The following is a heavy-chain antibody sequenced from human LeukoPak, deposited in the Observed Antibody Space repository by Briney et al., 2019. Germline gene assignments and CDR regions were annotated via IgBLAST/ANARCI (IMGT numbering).Heavy chain of an antibody. V-gene: IGHV1-18*01. CDR1: GYTFTSYG. D-gene: IGHD2-21*02. CDR3: ARAAAGGDFCDP. J-gene: IGHJ5*02. CDR2: ISTYSGRT. Sequence: ASVKVSCKASGYTFTSYGISWVRQAPGQGLEWMGWISTYSGRTNYAQKYRVRVTFTADTSTNTAYMELRSPRSDDTALYFCARAAAGGDFCDPWGQGTRVTVSS.